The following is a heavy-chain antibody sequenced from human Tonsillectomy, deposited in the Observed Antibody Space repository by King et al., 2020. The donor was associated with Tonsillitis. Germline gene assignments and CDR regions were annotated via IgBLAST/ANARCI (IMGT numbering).Heavy chain of an antibody. CDR3: ARDDSAHGWRFGMDV. J-gene: IGHJ6*02. Sequence: LQLQESGPGLVKPSETLSLTCTVSGGSVSSGSYYWSWIRQPPGKGLEWIGYIYYSGSTNYNPSLKSRVTISVDTSKNQFSLKLSSVTAADTAVYYCARDDSAHGWRFGMDVWGQGTTVTVSS. CDR1: GGSVSSGSYY. D-gene: IGHD6-19*01. V-gene: IGHV4-61*01. CDR2: IYYSGST.